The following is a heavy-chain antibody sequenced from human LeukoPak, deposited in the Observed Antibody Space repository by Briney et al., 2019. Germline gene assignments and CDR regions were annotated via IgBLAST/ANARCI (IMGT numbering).Heavy chain of an antibody. CDR2: INPGGRST. J-gene: IGHJ3*02. Sequence: GASVKVSCKASGYTFTNYYIHWVRQAPGQGLEWMGIINPGGRSTSYAQKFQGRVTMTRDTSTSTAYMELSSLRSEDTAVYYCARGDYGGNQAWLGAFDIWGQGTMVTVSS. D-gene: IGHD4-23*01. V-gene: IGHV1-46*01. CDR1: GYTFTNYY. CDR3: ARGDYGGNQAWLGAFDI.